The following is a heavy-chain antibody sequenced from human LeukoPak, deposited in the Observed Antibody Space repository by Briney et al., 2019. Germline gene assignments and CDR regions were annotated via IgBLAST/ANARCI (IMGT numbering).Heavy chain of an antibody. V-gene: IGHV3-23*01. J-gene: IGHJ4*02. CDR2: ISGSGDGI. D-gene: IGHD5/OR15-5a*01. CDR1: GFTFSSHA. CDR3: AKADCSSVYCFVRDF. Sequence: GGSLRLSCTASGFTFSSHAMSWVRQAPGKGLEWVSLISGSGDGINYADSVQDRFTISRDNSKNTLYLEMNSLRAEDTAVYHCAKADCSSVYCFVRDFWGQGTLVTVSS.